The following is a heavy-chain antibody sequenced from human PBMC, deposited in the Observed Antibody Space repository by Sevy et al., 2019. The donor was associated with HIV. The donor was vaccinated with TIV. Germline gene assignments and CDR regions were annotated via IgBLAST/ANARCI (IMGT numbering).Heavy chain of an antibody. Sequence: GGSLRLSCAASGFTVSSNYMTWVRQAPGKGLEWVSIIYTGGSTYCADSVKGRFTISRDNSKNTLYLQMNSLRAEDTGVYYCARDLRVAAASGGMDVWGQGTTVTVSS. CDR3: ARDLRVAAASGGMDV. V-gene: IGHV3-53*01. CDR1: GFTVSSNY. CDR2: IYTGGST. D-gene: IGHD6-13*01. J-gene: IGHJ6*02.